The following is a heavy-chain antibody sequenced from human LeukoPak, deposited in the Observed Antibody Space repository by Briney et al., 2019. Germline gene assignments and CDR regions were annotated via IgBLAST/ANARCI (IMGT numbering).Heavy chain of an antibody. CDR3: AKDRSCSGSSCNVGS. D-gene: IGHD2-2*01. CDR2: IGSDNKP. CDR1: GFTFSAYA. Sequence: GGSLRLSCEASGFTFSAYAMTWVRQAPGKGLEWVSSIGSDNKPHYSESVKGRFAISRDNSKSMLFLQLNSLRAEDTALYYCAKDRSCSGSSCNVGSWGQGTMVTVSS. J-gene: IGHJ3*01. V-gene: IGHV3-23*01.